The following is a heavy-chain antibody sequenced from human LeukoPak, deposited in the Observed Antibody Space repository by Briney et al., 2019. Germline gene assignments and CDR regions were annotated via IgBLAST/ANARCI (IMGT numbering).Heavy chain of an antibody. D-gene: IGHD2-2*01. CDR2: IKQDGSEK. CDR3: AREAECDIVVVPAGYFDY. CDR1: GFTFSSYW. J-gene: IGHJ4*02. Sequence: GGSLRLSCAASGFTFSSYWMSWVRQAPGKGLEWVANIKQDGSEKYYVDSVKGRFTISRDNAKNSLYLQMNSLRAEDTAVYYCAREAECDIVVVPAGYFDYWGQGTLVTVSS. V-gene: IGHV3-7*01.